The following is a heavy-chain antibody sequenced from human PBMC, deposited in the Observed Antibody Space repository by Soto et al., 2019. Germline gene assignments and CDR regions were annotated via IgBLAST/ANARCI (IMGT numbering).Heavy chain of an antibody. V-gene: IGHV2-5*02. CDR3: AHRSRGYAYYFDQ. CDR1: GFSLSTRGVG. J-gene: IGHJ4*02. Sequence: QITLKESGPTLATPTQTLTLTCSFSGFSLSTRGVGVGWIRQPPGKALEWLALIFWDDDKWYSPSLRSRLTITEDTSKNQVVLILTNMDPVDTATYYCAHRSRGYAYYFDQWGQGTLVTVSS. D-gene: IGHD5-12*01. CDR2: IFWDDDK.